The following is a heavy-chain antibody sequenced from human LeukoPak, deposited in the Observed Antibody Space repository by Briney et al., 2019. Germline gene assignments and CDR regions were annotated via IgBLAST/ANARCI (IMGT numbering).Heavy chain of an antibody. CDR3: AISPDYDFIWGSYSI. V-gene: IGHV4-34*01. CDR1: GGSFSGYS. J-gene: IGHJ3*02. Sequence: SGTLSLTCAVYGGSFSGYSWSWIRQPPGKGLEWIGEINHSGSINYNPSLKSRVTMSVDTSKNQFSLKLSSVTAADTAVYYCAISPDYDFIWGSYSIWGQGTMVTVSS. CDR2: INHSGSI. D-gene: IGHD3-16*01.